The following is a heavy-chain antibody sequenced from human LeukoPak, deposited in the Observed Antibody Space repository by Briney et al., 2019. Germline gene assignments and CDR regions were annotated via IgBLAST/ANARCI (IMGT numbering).Heavy chain of an antibody. CDR2: IYIGDNP. CDR3: ARVRPWVFDY. Sequence: PGGSLRLSCAASGLTVGSSYMSWVRQAPGKGLEWVSIIYIGDNPHYADSVKGRFTISRHNSKNTLYLQMNNLRAEDTAVYYCARVRPWVFDYWGQGTLVTVSS. V-gene: IGHV3-53*04. J-gene: IGHJ4*02. CDR1: GLTVGSSY.